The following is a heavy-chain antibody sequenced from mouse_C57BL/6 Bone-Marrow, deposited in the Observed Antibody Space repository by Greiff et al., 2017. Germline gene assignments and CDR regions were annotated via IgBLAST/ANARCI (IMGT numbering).Heavy chain of an antibody. J-gene: IGHJ3*01. CDR2: IRNKANGYTT. CDR3: VKASGRHWLSWFAY. D-gene: IGHD1-3*01. CDR1: GFTFTDYY. V-gene: IGHV7-4*01. Sequence: EVKVVESGGGLVQPGASLRLSCAASGFTFTDYYMSWVRQPPGKAPEWLALIRNKANGYTTEYTASVKGRFTISSDNSQNIRYLQMNTLRAEDSATYYCVKASGRHWLSWFAYWGQGTLVTVSA.